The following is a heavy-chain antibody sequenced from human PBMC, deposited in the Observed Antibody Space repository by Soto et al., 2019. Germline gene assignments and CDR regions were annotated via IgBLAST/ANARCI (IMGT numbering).Heavy chain of an antibody. J-gene: IGHJ6*02. V-gene: IGHV1-8*01. CDR3: ARAHRSSSWEGGGGGYYYYGIDV. CDR2: MNPNSGNT. CDR1: GYTFTSYD. Sequence: SVKASCPASGYTFTSYDINWVRQATGQGLAWMGWMNPNSGNTGYAQKFQGRVTMTRNTSISTAYMELSSLRSEDTAVYYCARAHRSSSWEGGGGGYYYYGIDVWGQGTMVTVTS. D-gene: IGHD6-13*01.